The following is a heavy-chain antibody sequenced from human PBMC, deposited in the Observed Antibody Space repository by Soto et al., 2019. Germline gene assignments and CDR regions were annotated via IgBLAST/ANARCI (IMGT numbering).Heavy chain of an antibody. V-gene: IGHV4-59*01. CDR3: ASMIGDPVLSFDS. D-gene: IGHD3-10*02. J-gene: IGHJ5*01. CDR2: IFYSGST. CDR1: GGSISSYY. Sequence: QVQLQESGPGLVKPSETLSLTCTVSGGSISSYYWSWIRQPPGKGLEWIGFIFYSGSTSYNPSLKSRVTISRDTSEYQFSLKLNSVTAADTAVYYCASMIGDPVLSFDSWGQGTLVAGSS.